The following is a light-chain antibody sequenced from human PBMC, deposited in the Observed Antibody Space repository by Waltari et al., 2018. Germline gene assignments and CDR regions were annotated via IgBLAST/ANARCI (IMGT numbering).Light chain of an antibody. CDR1: QTVTTF. CDR2: AAS. CDR3: QQSYSNPWT. J-gene: IGKJ1*01. V-gene: IGKV1-39*01. Sequence: DIQMTQSPSSLSASIGDRVSITCRASQTVTTFLNWYQQKPGKAPQVLIFAASNLQSGVPSRFSGSGSGTEFTLTISSLQPEDFATYFCQQSYSNPWTFGQGTKMEIK.